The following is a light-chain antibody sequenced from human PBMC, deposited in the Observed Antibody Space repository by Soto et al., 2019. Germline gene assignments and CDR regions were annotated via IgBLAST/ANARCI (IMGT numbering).Light chain of an antibody. CDR3: SSYAGINNLGV. CDR1: SSDVGGYKY. V-gene: IGLV2-8*01. CDR2: EVN. Sequence: QSALTQPPSASGSPGQSVTISCTGTSSDVGGYKYVSWYQQHPGKAPKLMIFEVNKRPSGVPDRFYGSKSGNTASLTVSGLQDEDEADYYCSSYAGINNLGVFGTGTKLTVL. J-gene: IGLJ1*01.